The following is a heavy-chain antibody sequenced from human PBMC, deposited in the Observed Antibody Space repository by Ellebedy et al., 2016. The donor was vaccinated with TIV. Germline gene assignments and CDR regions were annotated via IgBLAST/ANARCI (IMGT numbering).Heavy chain of an antibody. J-gene: IGHJ4*02. CDR1: GFTVSSYW. Sequence: PGGSLRLSCTDSGFTVSSYWMQWVRQAPGKGLEWVAVISYDGSNKFYADSVKGRFTISRDNSKNTLYLQVRSLRTEDTAVYYCARGGVVNSYAAADSWGQGTLVIV. CDR2: ISYDGSNK. CDR3: ARGGVVNSYAAADS. V-gene: IGHV3-30*19. D-gene: IGHD5-18*01.